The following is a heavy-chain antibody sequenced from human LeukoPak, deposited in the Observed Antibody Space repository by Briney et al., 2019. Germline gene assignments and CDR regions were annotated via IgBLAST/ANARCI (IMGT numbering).Heavy chain of an antibody. CDR3: ASEGYSNYNFDY. CDR2: INSDGSST. J-gene: IGHJ4*02. Sequence: QPGGSLRLSCAASGFTFSSYWMHWVRQAPGKGLVWVSRINSDGSSTSYADSVKGRFTISRDNAKNTLYLQMNSLRAEDTAVYYCASEGYSNYNFDYWGQGTLVTVSS. CDR1: GFTFSSYW. V-gene: IGHV3-74*01. D-gene: IGHD4-11*01.